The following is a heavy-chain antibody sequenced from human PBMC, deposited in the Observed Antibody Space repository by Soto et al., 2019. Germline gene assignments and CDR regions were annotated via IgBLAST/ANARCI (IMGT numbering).Heavy chain of an antibody. Sequence: QVQLVESGGGEVQPGRALRLSCAASGYAFGSYAMHWVRQAPGKGLEWVAVISRDGSTMFYADSVKGRFTISRDSSRNTLYLQMNSLRAEDTAVYHCVGEVASGYWGQGTLVTVSS. CDR3: VGEVASGY. CDR1: GYAFGSYA. J-gene: IGHJ4*02. D-gene: IGHD2-21*01. CDR2: ISRDGSTM. V-gene: IGHV3-30*04.